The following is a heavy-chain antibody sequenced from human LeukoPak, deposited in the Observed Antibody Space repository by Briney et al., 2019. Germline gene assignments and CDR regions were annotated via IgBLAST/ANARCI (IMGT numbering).Heavy chain of an antibody. CDR3: AREVTMVRGVIRLNNWFDP. Sequence: GGSLRLSCAASGFTFSSYSMNWVRQAPGKGLEWVSSISSSSSYIYYADSVKGRFTISRDNAKNSLYLQMNSLRAEDTAVYYCAREVTMVRGVIRLNNWFDPWGQGTLVTVSS. CDR1: GFTFSSYS. V-gene: IGHV3-21*01. CDR2: ISSSSSYI. J-gene: IGHJ5*02. D-gene: IGHD3-10*01.